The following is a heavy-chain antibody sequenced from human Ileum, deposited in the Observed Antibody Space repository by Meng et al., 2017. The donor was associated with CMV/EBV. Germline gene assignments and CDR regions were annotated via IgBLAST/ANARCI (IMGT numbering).Heavy chain of an antibody. CDR1: GFFFSNYP. CDR3: AKPFYWDSGNDAFDV. Sequence: GESLKISCAASGFFFSNYPMTWVRQAPGKGLEWVSTISGGGGNTYYADSVMGRFTISRDNSRSTLYLKMSSLRAEDKAGYYCAKPFYWDSGNDAFDVWGQGTMVTVSS. D-gene: IGHD3-10*01. J-gene: IGHJ3*01. V-gene: IGHV3-23*01. CDR2: ISGGGGNT.